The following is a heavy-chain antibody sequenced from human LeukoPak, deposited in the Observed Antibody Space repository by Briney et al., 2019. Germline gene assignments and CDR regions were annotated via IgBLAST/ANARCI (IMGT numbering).Heavy chain of an antibody. CDR1: GFTFSSYA. Sequence: QTGGSLRLSCAASGFTFSSYAMSWVRQAPGKGLEWVSAISGSGGTTYYADSVKGRFTISRDNSKNTLYLQMNSLGAEDTAVYYCAKDRALRLVTHFGDFDFWGQGTLVTVSS. CDR2: ISGSGGTT. V-gene: IGHV3-23*01. J-gene: IGHJ4*02. D-gene: IGHD3-9*01. CDR3: AKDRALRLVTHFGDFDF.